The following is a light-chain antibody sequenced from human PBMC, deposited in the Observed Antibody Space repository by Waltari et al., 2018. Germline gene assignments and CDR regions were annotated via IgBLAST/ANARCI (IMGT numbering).Light chain of an antibody. CDR2: ENT. J-gene: IGLJ7*01. Sequence: QSVLTQPPSVSAAPGQRVTISCSGGRSNLGHNYVSWYRQFPGTAPKLLIDENTARPSGIPGRFSGAKSGTSATLDITGLQAGDEADYYCGTWDSSLSGAVFGGGTHVTVL. CDR1: RSNLGHNY. V-gene: IGLV1-51*02. CDR3: GTWDSSLSGAV.